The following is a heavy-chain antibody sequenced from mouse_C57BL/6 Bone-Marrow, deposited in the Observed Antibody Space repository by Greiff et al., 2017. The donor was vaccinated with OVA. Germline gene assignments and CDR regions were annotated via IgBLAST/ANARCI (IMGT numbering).Heavy chain of an antibody. CDR3: ARRGSSYWYFDV. CDR2: INPYNGGT. D-gene: IGHD1-1*01. CDR1: GYTFTDYY. V-gene: IGHV1-19*01. Sequence: VQLQQSGTVLVKPGASVKMSCKASGYTFTDYYMNWVKQSHGKSLEWIGVINPYNGGTSYNQKFKGKATLTVDKSSSTAYMELNSLTSEDSAVYYCARRGSSYWYFDVWGTGTTVTVSS. J-gene: IGHJ1*03.